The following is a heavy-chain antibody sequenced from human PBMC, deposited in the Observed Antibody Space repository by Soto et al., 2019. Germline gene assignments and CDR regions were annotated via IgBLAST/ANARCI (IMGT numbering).Heavy chain of an antibody. CDR3: ARVVIAAAGTDAFDI. CDR1: GYAFTGYY. Sequence: ASGKVSCKASGYAFTGYYMHWVRQAPGQGLEWMGWINPNSGGTNYAQKYQGWVTMTRDTSISTAYMELSRLRSDDTAVYYCARVVIAAAGTDAFDIWGQGTMVTVSS. CDR2: INPNSGGT. V-gene: IGHV1-2*04. D-gene: IGHD6-13*01. J-gene: IGHJ3*02.